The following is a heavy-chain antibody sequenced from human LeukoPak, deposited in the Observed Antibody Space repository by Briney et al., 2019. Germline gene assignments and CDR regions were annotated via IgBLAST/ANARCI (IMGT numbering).Heavy chain of an antibody. V-gene: IGHV3-7*01. D-gene: IGHD3-22*01. CDR3: ARAAYDSSGYLTL. CDR1: GFTFSRYW. Sequence: GGSLRLSCVGSGFTFSRYWLNWVRQAPGKGLEWVANMNQDGSVIYYLDSVKGRFTISRDNSKNTLFLQMNSLRAEDTAVYYCARAAYDSSGYLTLWGQGTLVTVSS. CDR2: MNQDGSVI. J-gene: IGHJ4*02.